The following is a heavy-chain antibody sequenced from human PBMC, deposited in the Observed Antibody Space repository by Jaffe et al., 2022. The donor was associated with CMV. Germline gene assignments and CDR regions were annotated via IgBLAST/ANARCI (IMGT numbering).Heavy chain of an antibody. CDR2: MNPNSGNT. CDR1: GYTFTSYD. Sequence: QVQLVQSGAEVKKPGASVKVSCKASGYTFTSYDINWVRQATGQGLEWMGWMNPNSGNTGYAQKFQGRVTMTRNTSISTAYMELSSLRSEDTAVYYCARASRETYYDFWSGFVYYYYYGMDVWGQGTTVTVSS. CDR3: ARASRETYYDFWSGFVYYYYYGMDV. V-gene: IGHV1-8*01. J-gene: IGHJ6*02. D-gene: IGHD3-3*01.